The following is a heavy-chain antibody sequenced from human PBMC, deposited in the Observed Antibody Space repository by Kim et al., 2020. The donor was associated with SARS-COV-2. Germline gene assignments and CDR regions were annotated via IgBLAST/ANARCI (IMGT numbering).Heavy chain of an antibody. CDR3: TRQHQLLDY. J-gene: IGHJ4*02. V-gene: IGHV3-49*02. CDR2: TI. D-gene: IGHD6-13*01. Sequence: TIEYAASLKDRFIISRDDTKSLAYLQMNSLKIEDTAVYFCTRQHQLLDYWGQGTLVTVSS.